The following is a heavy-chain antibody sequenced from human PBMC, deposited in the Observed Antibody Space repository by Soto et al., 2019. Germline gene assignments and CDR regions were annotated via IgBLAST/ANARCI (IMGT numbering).Heavy chain of an antibody. CDR3: ARANYGGNPQSYYYYGMDV. J-gene: IGHJ6*02. V-gene: IGHV4-31*03. Sequence: QVQLQESGPGLVKPSQTLSLTCTVSGGSISSGGYYWSWIRQHPGKGLEWIGYIYYSGSTYYNPSLKSRVTISVDTSKNQFSLKLSSVTAADTAVYYCARANYGGNPQSYYYYGMDVWGQGTTVTVSS. CDR1: GGSISSGGYY. D-gene: IGHD4-17*01. CDR2: IYYSGST.